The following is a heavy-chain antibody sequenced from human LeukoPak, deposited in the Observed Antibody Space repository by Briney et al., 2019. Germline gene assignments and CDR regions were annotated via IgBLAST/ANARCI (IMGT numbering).Heavy chain of an antibody. CDR3: SRLYGDYGWFDP. CDR1: GDSISGTNW. Sequence: SETLSLTCAVSGDSISGTNWWSWVRQSPGKGLEWIGEMYHTGSFNYNPSLKSRVTISVDKSKNQFSLRLSSVTAADTAVYYCSRLYGDYGWFDPWGQGTLVTVSS. CDR2: MYHTGSF. J-gene: IGHJ5*02. D-gene: IGHD4-17*01. V-gene: IGHV4-4*02.